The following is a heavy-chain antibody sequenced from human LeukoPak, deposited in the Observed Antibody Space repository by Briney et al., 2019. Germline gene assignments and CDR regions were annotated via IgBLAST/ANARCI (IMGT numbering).Heavy chain of an antibody. CDR3: ASMTTVNWGGYYYMDV. D-gene: IGHD4-17*01. J-gene: IGHJ6*03. Sequence: ASVKVSCKASGGTFSSYAISWVRQAPGQGLEWMGGIIPIFGTANYAQKFQGRVTITADESTSTAYMELSSLRSEDTAVYYCASMTTVNWGGYYYMDVWGKGTTVTISS. CDR1: GGTFSSYA. CDR2: IIPIFGTA. V-gene: IGHV1-69*13.